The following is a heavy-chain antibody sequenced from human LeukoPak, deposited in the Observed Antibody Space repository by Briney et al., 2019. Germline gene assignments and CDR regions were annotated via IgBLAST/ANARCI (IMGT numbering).Heavy chain of an antibody. V-gene: IGHV3-48*01. CDR2: ISSSGSAI. CDR3: ANLKPPAPDGLDI. J-gene: IGHJ3*02. Sequence: GGSLRLSRAASGFTFSSYSMNWVRQAPEKGLEWVAYISSSGSAIYDADSVKGRFTISRDNAKNSVYLQMNSLRAEDTAVYYCANLKPPAPDGLDIWGQGTLITVSS. D-gene: IGHD1-14*01. CDR1: GFTFSSYS.